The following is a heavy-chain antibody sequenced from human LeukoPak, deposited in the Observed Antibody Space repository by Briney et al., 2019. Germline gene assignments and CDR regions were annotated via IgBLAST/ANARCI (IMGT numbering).Heavy chain of an antibody. CDR2: IIPIFGTA. CDR1: GGTFSSYA. V-gene: IGHV1-69*01. Sequence: ASVKFSCKASGGTFSSYAISWVRQAPGQGLEWMGGIIPIFGTANYAQKFQGRVTITADESTSTAYMELSSLRSEDTAVYYCAFGTTRGYFDYWGQGTLVTVSS. D-gene: IGHD1-7*01. CDR3: AFGTTRGYFDY. J-gene: IGHJ4*02.